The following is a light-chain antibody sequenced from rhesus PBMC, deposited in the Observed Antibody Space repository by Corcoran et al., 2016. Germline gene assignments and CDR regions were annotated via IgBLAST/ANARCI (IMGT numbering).Light chain of an antibody. J-gene: IGKJ2*01. CDR1: QSGSSY. CDR3: LQSSKWPYS. CDR2: GAS. V-gene: IGKV3-24*03. Sequence: EIVMTQSPATLTLSPGERATLSCRASQSGSSYLTWYLQKPGQAPRLLSYGASTRAAAIPARVSGSGSGTEFTLTISSLEPEDVGVYFCLQSSKWPYSFGQGTKVEI.